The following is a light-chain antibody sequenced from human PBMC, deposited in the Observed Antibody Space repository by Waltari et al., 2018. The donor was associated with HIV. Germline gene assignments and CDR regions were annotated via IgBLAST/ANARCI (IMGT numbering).Light chain of an antibody. J-gene: IGLJ3*02. V-gene: IGLV2-8*01. Sequence: QSALTQPPSASGSPGQSVTISCTGTSSDVGGYNYVSWYQHHPGKAPELMIYEVSKRPSGVPDRFFGSKSGNTASLTVSGLQAEDEADYYCSSFAGSFWVFGGGTKLTVL. CDR3: SSFAGSFWV. CDR2: EVS. CDR1: SSDVGGYNY.